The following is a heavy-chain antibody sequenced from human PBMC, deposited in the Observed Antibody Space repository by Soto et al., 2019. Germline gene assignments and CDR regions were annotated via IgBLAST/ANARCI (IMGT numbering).Heavy chain of an antibody. CDR1: GFTFSSYA. CDR2: ISGSGGST. D-gene: IGHD3-3*01. CDR3: AKDFSRSIFGVVIPIAV. V-gene: IGHV3-23*01. Sequence: GGSLRLSCAASGFTFSSYAISWVRQAPGKGLEWVSAISGSGGSTYYADSVKGRFTISRDNSKNTLYLQMNSLRAEDTAVYYCAKDFSRSIFGVVIPIAVWGQGTTVTVSS. J-gene: IGHJ6*02.